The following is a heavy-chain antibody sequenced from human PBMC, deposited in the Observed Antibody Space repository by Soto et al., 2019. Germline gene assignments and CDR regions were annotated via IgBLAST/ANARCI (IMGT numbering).Heavy chain of an antibody. J-gene: IGHJ4*02. CDR2: ISYDGSNK. CDR1: GFTFSSYG. Sequence: QVQLVESGGGVVQPGRSLRLSCAASGFTFSSYGMHLVRQAPGKGLEWVAVISYDGSNKYYADSVKGRFTISRDNSKNTLYLQMNSLRGEDTALYYCARGGDPKPLVYWGQGTLVTVSS. D-gene: IGHD2-21*02. V-gene: IGHV3-30*03. CDR3: ARGGDPKPLVY.